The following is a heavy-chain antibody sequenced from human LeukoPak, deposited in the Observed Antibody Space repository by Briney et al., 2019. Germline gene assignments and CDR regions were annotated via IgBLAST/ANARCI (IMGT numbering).Heavy chain of an antibody. D-gene: IGHD5-18*01. CDR3: ARLTGGYRKDDDY. J-gene: IGHJ4*02. CDR2: IYYSGST. Sequence: SSETLSLTCTVSGGSISSSSYYWGWIRQPPGKGLEWIGSIYYSGSTYYNPSLKSRVTISVDTSKNQFSLKLSSVTAADTAVYYCARLTGGYRKDDDYWGQGTLVTVSS. V-gene: IGHV4-39*07. CDR1: GGSISSSSYY.